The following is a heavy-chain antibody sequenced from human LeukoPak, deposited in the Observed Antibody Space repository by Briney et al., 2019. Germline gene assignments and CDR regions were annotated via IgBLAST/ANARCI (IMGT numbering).Heavy chain of an antibody. CDR2: ISSSSSTI. Sequence: GGSLRLSCAASGFTFSSYSMNWVRQAPGKGLEWVSYISSSSSTIYYADSVKGRFTISRDNAKNSLYLQMNSLRAEDTAVYYCAREDSHTVLYYYYYYMDVWGKGTTVTISS. D-gene: IGHD3-10*01. CDR3: AREDSHTVLYYYYYYMDV. CDR1: GFTFSSYS. V-gene: IGHV3-48*01. J-gene: IGHJ6*03.